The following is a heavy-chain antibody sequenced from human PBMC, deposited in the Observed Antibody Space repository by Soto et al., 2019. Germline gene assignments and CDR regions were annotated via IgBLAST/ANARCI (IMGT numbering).Heavy chain of an antibody. CDR2: ISGSGGST. Sequence: PGGSLRLSWGASGFTFSSYAGSWVRQAPGKGLEWVSAISGSGGSTYYADSVKGRFTISRDNSKNTLYLQMNSLRAEDTAVYYCAKATDFWSGYRPNNYYGMDVWGQGTTVTVSS. D-gene: IGHD3-3*01. J-gene: IGHJ6*02. CDR1: GFTFSSYA. CDR3: AKATDFWSGYRPNNYYGMDV. V-gene: IGHV3-23*01.